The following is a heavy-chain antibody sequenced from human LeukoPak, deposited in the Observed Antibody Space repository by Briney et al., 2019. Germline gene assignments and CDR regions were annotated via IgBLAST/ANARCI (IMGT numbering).Heavy chain of an antibody. V-gene: IGHV3-48*02. CDR2: INSGSSTI. D-gene: IGHD5-18*01. Sequence: GGSLRLSCAGSRFTFSSYSMNWVRQAPGKGLEWVSYINSGSSTIYYADSVKGRFTISRDNAKNSLYLQMNSLRDEDTAVYYCAREAMASTGRQYYFDDWGQGTLVTVSS. CDR1: RFTFSSYS. J-gene: IGHJ4*02. CDR3: AREAMASTGRQYYFDD.